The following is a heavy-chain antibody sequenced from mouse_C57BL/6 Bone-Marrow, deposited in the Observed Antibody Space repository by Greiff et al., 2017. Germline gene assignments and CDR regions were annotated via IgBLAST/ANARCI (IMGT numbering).Heavy chain of an antibody. D-gene: IGHD1-1*01. CDR3: ARDPYYGSSYFDY. CDR1: GYSITSGYY. CDR2: ISYDGSN. V-gene: IGHV3-6*01. J-gene: IGHJ2*01. Sequence: EVKLMESGPGLVKPSQSLSLTCSVTGYSITSGYYWNWIRQFPGNKLEWMGYISYDGSNNYNPSLKNRISITRDTSKNQFFLKLNSVTTEDTATYYCARDPYYGSSYFDYWGQGTTLTVSS.